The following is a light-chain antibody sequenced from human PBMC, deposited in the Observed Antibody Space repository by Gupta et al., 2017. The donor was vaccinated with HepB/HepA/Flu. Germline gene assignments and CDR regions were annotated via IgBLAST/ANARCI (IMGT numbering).Light chain of an antibody. CDR2: DVS. V-gene: IGKV1-33*01. Sequence: DIQLTQSPSSLSASVGDRVTNTCQASQDISYYLNWYQQKAGAAPKLMIYDVSKGERGVPSRFTGSGSGTHFTCTISSLQPEDIATYYCLQDDNLVTFGGGTRVEIK. J-gene: IGKJ4*01. CDR1: QDISYY. CDR3: LQDDNLVT.